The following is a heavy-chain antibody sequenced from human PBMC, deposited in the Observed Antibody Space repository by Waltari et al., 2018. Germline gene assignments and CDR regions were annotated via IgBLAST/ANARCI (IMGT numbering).Heavy chain of an antibody. J-gene: IGHJ6*02. Sequence: QVQLQESGPGLVKPSQTLSLTCTVSGGSISSGSYYWSWIRQPAGKGLEWIGRIYTSGSTNYNPSRKSRVTISVDTSKNQFSLKLSSVTAADTAVYYCARASGSYLYYYYGMDVWGQGTTVTVSS. CDR2: IYTSGST. V-gene: IGHV4-61*02. CDR1: GGSISSGSYY. D-gene: IGHD1-26*01. CDR3: ARASGSYLYYYYGMDV.